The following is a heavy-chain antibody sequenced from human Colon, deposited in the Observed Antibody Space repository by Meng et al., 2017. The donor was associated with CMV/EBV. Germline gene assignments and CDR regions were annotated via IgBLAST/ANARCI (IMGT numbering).Heavy chain of an antibody. CDR3: TTDRGTVY. D-gene: IGHD4-17*01. V-gene: IGHV3-15*01. CDR2: IKSKTDGGTT. J-gene: IGHJ4*02. CDR1: GFTFNTYG. Sequence: GESLKISCAASGFTFNTYGMSWVRQAPGKGLEWVGRIKSKTDGGTTDYAAPVKGRFTISRDDSKNTLYLQMNSLKTEDTAVYYCTTDRGTVYWGQGTLVTVSS.